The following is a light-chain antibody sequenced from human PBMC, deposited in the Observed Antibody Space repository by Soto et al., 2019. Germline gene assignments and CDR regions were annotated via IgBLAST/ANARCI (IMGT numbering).Light chain of an antibody. CDR2: GAS. CDR3: QQYGSSPT. J-gene: IGKJ5*01. V-gene: IGKV3-20*01. CDR1: QSVTSSY. Sequence: EIVLTQSPGTLSLSPGERATLSCRASQSVTSSYLAWYQQKPGQAPRLLIYGASSRATGIPARFSGSVSWTDFTLTISRLEPEDFAVYYCQQYGSSPTCGQGTRLEIK.